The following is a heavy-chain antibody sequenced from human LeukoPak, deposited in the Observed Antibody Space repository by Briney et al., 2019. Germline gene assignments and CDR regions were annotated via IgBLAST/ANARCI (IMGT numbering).Heavy chain of an antibody. Sequence: SETLSLTCAVSGYSISSGYYWGWIRQPPGKGLEWIGGIYHSGSTYYNPSLKSRVTISVDTSKNQFSLKLSSVTAADTAVYYCALGHDILTGYYPFDYWGQGTLVTVSS. CDR1: GYSISSGYY. CDR3: ALGHDILTGYYPFDY. V-gene: IGHV4-38-2*01. D-gene: IGHD3-9*01. J-gene: IGHJ4*02. CDR2: IYHSGST.